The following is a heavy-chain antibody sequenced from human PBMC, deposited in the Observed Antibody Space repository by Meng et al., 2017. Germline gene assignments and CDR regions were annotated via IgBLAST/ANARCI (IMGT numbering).Heavy chain of an antibody. J-gene: IGHJ4*02. Sequence: EWQLVESGGGLFTPGGSLRLSCAASGFTFNNYWMHWVRQVPGKGLVWVSRTSGDGSITNYADSVKGRFTISRDNAKNTLYLQMNSLRPEDTAVYYCLDEAPRSDYWGQGSLVTVSS. CDR3: LDEAPRSDY. CDR1: GFTFNNYW. D-gene: IGHD1-1*01. V-gene: IGHV3-74*01. CDR2: TSGDGSIT.